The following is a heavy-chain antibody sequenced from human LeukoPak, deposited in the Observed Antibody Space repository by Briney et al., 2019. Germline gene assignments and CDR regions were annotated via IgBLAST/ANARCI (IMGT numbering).Heavy chain of an antibody. V-gene: IGHV3-30*02. CDR2: IRYDGSNK. CDR1: GFTFSSYG. Sequence: GGSLRLSCAASGFTFSSYGMHWVRQAPGKGLEWVAFIRYDGSNKYYADSVKGRFTISRDNSKNTLYLQMNSLRAEDTAVYYCAKVKGGYSGYDRRLFDYWGQGTLVTVSS. CDR3: AKVKGGYSGYDRRLFDY. D-gene: IGHD5-12*01. J-gene: IGHJ4*02.